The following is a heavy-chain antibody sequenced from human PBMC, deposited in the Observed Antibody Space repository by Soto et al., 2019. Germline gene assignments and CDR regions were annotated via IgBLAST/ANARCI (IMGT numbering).Heavy chain of an antibody. CDR3: TRPYYDSSGYYSDYYFDY. CDR2: IRSKAYGGTT. CDR1: GFTFGDYA. J-gene: IGHJ4*02. Sequence: PGGSLRLSCTASGFTFGDYAMSWVRQAPGKGLEWVGFIRSKAYGGTTEYAASVKGRFTISRDDSKSIAYLQMNSLKTEDTAVYYCTRPYYDSSGYYSDYYFDYWGQGTLVTVSS. D-gene: IGHD3-22*01. V-gene: IGHV3-49*04.